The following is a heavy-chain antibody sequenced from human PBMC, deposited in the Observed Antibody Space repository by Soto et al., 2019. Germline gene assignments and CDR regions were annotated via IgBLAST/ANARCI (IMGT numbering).Heavy chain of an antibody. CDR3: ARRRYCSSTSCGGWFDP. CDR1: GGSISSSSYY. D-gene: IGHD2-2*01. CDR2: IYYSGST. V-gene: IGHV4-39*01. J-gene: IGHJ5*02. Sequence: SETLSLTCTVSGGSISSSSYYWGWIRQPPGKGLEWIGSIYYSGSTYYNPSLKSRVTISVDTSKNQFSLKLSSVTAADTAVYYCARRRYCSSTSCGGWFDPWGQGTLVTVS.